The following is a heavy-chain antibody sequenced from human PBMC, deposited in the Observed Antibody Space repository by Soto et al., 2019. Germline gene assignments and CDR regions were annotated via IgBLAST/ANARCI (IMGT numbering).Heavy chain of an antibody. CDR1: GFTFSIYS. Sequence: PGGSLRLSCAASGFTFSIYSMNWVRQAPGKGLEWVSYIMPGSSHIFYADSVKGRFTISRDNAKNSLYLQMNSLRDEDTAVYYCARAFSQWLVRPIGYWGQGTLDTLSS. CDR3: ARAFSQWLVRPIGY. V-gene: IGHV3-48*02. D-gene: IGHD6-19*01. CDR2: IMPGSSHI. J-gene: IGHJ4*02.